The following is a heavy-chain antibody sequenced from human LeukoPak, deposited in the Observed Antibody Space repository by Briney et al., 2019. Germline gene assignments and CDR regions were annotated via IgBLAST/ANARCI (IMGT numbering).Heavy chain of an antibody. CDR2: INRSGGK. Sequence: GGSLRLSCVASGFACSTYDMQWVRQAPGKGLEWVSGINRSGGKYYTDSVKGRFTISRDNSKSTLYLEMNSLRADDTAVYYCAQGGYFAFDFWGQGTMVTVSS. V-gene: IGHV3-23*01. CDR3: AQGGYFAFDF. J-gene: IGHJ3*01. CDR1: GFACSTYD. D-gene: IGHD2-2*03.